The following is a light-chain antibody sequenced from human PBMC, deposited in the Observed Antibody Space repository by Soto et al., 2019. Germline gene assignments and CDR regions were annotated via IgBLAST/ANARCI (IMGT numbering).Light chain of an antibody. CDR1: QSVGTW. CDR2: GAS. J-gene: IGKJ1*01. Sequence: DIQMTQSPSTLSSSVGGRVTITCGASQSVGTWVAWYQQKPGKAPKLLIYGASNLESGVPSRFSGSGSGTEFTLTITTLQPDDFATYFCQHYRRNTWSFGPGTKVDI. CDR3: QHYRRNTWS. V-gene: IGKV1-5*01.